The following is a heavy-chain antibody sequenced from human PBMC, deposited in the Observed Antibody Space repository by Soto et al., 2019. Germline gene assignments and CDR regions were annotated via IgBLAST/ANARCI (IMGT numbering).Heavy chain of an antibody. D-gene: IGHD4-17*01. Sequence: PSETLYLACTVSGDTISSYYWSWIRQPPGKGLEWIGYIYYSGSTNYNPSLKSRVTISVDTSKNQFSLKLSSVTAADTAVYYCGRDVCGDYAYGVKGTLVPVSS. V-gene: IGHV4-59*01. CDR1: GDTISSYY. CDR3: GRDVCGDYAY. CDR2: IYYSGST. J-gene: IGHJ4*02.